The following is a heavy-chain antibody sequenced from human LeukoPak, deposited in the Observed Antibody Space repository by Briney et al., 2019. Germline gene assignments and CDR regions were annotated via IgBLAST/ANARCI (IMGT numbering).Heavy chain of an antibody. V-gene: IGHV3-43*01. Sequence: GGSLRLSCAASGFTFDDCTMHWVRQAPGRGLEWVSLISWDGGSTYYADSVKGRFTISRDNAKNSLYLQMNSLRAEDTAVYYCARASTRIVGASYYYYGMDVWGQGTTVTVSS. CDR3: ARASTRIVGASYYYYGMDV. D-gene: IGHD1-26*01. CDR1: GFTFDDCT. J-gene: IGHJ6*02. CDR2: ISWDGGST.